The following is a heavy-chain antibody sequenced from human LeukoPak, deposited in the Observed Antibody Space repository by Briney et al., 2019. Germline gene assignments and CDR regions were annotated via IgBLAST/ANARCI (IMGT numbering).Heavy chain of an antibody. CDR2: ISSSSSYI. CDR3: ARDRYSSSYY. D-gene: IGHD6-13*01. CDR1: GFTFSSYA. J-gene: IGHJ4*02. V-gene: IGHV3-21*01. Sequence: PGGSLRLSCAASGFTFSSYAMSWVRQAPGKGLEWVSSISSSSSYIYYADSVKGRFTISRDNAKNSLYLQMHSLRVEDTAVYYCARDRYSSSYYWGQGTLVTVSS.